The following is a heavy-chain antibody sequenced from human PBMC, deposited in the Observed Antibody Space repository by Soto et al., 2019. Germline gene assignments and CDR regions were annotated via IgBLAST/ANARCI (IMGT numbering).Heavy chain of an antibody. V-gene: IGHV1-18*01. Sequence: QVKLVQSGAEVKKPGASIKVSCKASGYSFATSGMTWVRQAPGQGLEWVGWISAYNGNSNYDQNLQDRVTMTADTSTTTAYLELRNLRSDDSAVYYCASAGQYYDASGYANWGQGTLVTVSS. CDR3: ASAGQYYDASGYAN. J-gene: IGHJ4*02. CDR1: GYSFATSG. CDR2: ISAYNGNS. D-gene: IGHD3-22*01.